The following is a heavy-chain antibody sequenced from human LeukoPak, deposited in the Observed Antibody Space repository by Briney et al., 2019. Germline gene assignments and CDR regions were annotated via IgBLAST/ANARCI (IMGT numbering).Heavy chain of an antibody. V-gene: IGHV3-74*03. J-gene: IGHJ4*02. D-gene: IGHD3-22*01. CDR1: GFAFSSYW. CDR2: INGGGSYT. CDR3: ARDKSEYDSSGRGDY. Sequence: GGSLRLSCAASGFAFSSYWMHWVRQVPGKGLVWLSRINGGGSYTKYADSVKGRFTISRDNAQNTLFLQMNSLSAEDTAVYFCARDKSEYDSSGRGDYWGQGTLVTVSS.